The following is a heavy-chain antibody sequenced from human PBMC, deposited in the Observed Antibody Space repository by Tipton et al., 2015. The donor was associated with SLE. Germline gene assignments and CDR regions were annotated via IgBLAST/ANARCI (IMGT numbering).Heavy chain of an antibody. Sequence: TLSLTCTVSGDSISSGSYYWSWVRQPAGNGLEWIGRIYTGGSTNYNPALKSRVTISVDTSKNQFSLKLSSVTAADTAVYYCTRDGSSWSINWFDPWGQGNLVTVSS. J-gene: IGHJ5*02. V-gene: IGHV4-61*02. CDR3: TRDGSSWSINWFDP. CDR2: IYTGGST. CDR1: GDSISSGSYY. D-gene: IGHD6-13*01.